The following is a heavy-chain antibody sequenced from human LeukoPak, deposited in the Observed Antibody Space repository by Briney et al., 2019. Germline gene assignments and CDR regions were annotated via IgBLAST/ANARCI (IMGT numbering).Heavy chain of an antibody. Sequence: SETLSLTSAVYGGSFSGYYWSWIRQPPGKGLEWIGDINHSGSTNYNPSLKSRVTISVDTSKNQFSLKLSSVTAADTAVYYCARGRRRPFYGDLVLDYYGMDVWGQGTTVTVSS. D-gene: IGHD4-17*01. CDR3: ARGRRRPFYGDLVLDYYGMDV. CDR1: GGSFSGYY. J-gene: IGHJ6*02. V-gene: IGHV4-34*01. CDR2: INHSGST.